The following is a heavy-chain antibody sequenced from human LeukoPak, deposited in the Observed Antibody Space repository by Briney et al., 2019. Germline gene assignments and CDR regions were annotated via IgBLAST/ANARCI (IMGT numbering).Heavy chain of an antibody. J-gene: IGHJ4*02. D-gene: IGHD3-16*02. V-gene: IGHV1-69*05. Sequence: GASVKVSCKASGGTFSSYAISWVRQAPGQGLEWMGGIIPIFGTANYAQKFQGRVTMTRDTSISTAYMELSRLRSDDTAVYYCARARGYYDYVWGSYRYPVVDYWGQGTLVTVSS. CDR1: GGTFSSYA. CDR3: ARARGYYDYVWGSYRYPVVDY. CDR2: IIPIFGTA.